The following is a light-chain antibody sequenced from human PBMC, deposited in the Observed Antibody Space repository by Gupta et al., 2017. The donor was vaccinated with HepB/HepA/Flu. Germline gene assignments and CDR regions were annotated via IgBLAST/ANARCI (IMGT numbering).Light chain of an antibody. CDR2: DVS. J-gene: IGLJ3*02. CDR3: SSYTSSSTLV. CDR1: SSDVGGYDY. V-gene: IGLV2-14*03. Sequence: QSDLTQPAAVSGPPGQSSTISCTGTSSDVGGYDYVSWYQQHPGKAPKLTIYDVSNRPSGVSNRFSGSTSGNTASLTISGLHAEDEADYYCSSYTSSSTLVFGGGTKLTVL.